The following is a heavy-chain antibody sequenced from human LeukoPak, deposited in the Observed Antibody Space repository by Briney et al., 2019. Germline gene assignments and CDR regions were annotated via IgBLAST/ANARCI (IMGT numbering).Heavy chain of an antibody. CDR2: INPSGGST. V-gene: IGHV1-46*01. CDR1: GYTFTSYY. D-gene: IGHD1-26*01. CDR3: ARAGGSYQVFDY. J-gene: IGHJ4*02. Sequence: GASVKVSCKASGYTFTSYYMHWVRQAPGQGLEWMGIINPSGGSTSYAQKFQGGVTMTRDMSTSTAYMELSSLRSEDTAVYYCARAGGSYQVFDYWGQGTLVTVSS.